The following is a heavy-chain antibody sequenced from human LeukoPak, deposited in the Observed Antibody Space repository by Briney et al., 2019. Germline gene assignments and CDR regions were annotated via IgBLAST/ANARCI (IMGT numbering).Heavy chain of an antibody. J-gene: IGHJ6*02. CDR1: GDSXSXNXAA. V-gene: IGHV6-1*01. CDR2: XXXXYXWYX. Sequence: SQTLSLACDISGDSXSXNXAAWNXXRQSPXRGLEWXXRXXXXYXWYXXXXXXXXXXXXXSPATSKNQFSLQLNSVTPEDTAVYYCAREAPNCSDGTCPFHYYYAVDVWGQGTTVTVSS. CDR3: AREAPNCSDGTCPFHYYYAVDV. D-gene: IGHD7-27*01.